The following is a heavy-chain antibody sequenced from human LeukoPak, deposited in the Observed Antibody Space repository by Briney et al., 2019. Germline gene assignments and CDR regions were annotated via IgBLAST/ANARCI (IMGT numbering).Heavy chain of an antibody. CDR3: ARLGNYRVVTGD. Sequence: PSETLSLTCTVSGGSISSGGYYWSWIRQPPGKGLEWIGEINHSGSTNYNPSLKSRVTISVDTSKNQFSLKLSSVTAADTAVYYCARLGNYRVVTGDWGQGTLVTVSS. CDR1: GGSISSGGYY. D-gene: IGHD3-3*01. CDR2: INHSGST. J-gene: IGHJ4*02. V-gene: IGHV4-39*07.